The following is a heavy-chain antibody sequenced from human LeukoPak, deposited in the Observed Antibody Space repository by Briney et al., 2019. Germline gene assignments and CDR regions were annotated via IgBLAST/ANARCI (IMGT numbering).Heavy chain of an antibody. D-gene: IGHD3-3*01. J-gene: IGHJ4*02. V-gene: IGHV3-23*01. CDR2: ISGSGGST. CDR3: AKDSPDDFWVMDYFDY. CDR1: GFTFSSYA. Sequence: GGSLRLSCAASGFTFSSYAMSWVRQAPGKGLEWVSAISGSGGSTYYADSVKGRFTISRDNSKNTLYLQMNSLRAEDTAVYYCAKDSPDDFWVMDYFDYWGQGTLVTVSS.